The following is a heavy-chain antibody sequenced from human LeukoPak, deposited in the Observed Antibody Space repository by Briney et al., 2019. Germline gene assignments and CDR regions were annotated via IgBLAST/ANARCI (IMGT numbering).Heavy chain of an antibody. V-gene: IGHV4-34*01. CDR3: ARGQVLRGYSGSYLDY. CDR1: GGSFSGYY. Sequence: SETLSLTCAVYGGSFSGYYWSWIRQPPGKGLEWIGEINHSGSTNYNPSLKSRVTISVDTSKNQFSLKLSSVTAADTAVYYCARGQVLRGYSGSYLDYWGQGTLVTVSS. CDR2: INHSGST. D-gene: IGHD1-26*01. J-gene: IGHJ4*02.